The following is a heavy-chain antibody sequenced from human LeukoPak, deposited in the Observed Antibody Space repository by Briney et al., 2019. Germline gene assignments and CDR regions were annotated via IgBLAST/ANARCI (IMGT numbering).Heavy chain of an antibody. CDR2: ISGSGSST. CDR3: AKDGARVGWSPFDY. CDR1: GFTFSSYS. Sequence: GGSLRLSCAASGFTFSSYSMNWVRQAPGKGLEWVSAISGSGSSTYYADSVKGRFTISRDNSKNTLYLQMNSLRAEDTAVYYCAKDGARVGWSPFDYWGQGTLVTVSS. D-gene: IGHD6-19*01. V-gene: IGHV3-23*01. J-gene: IGHJ4*02.